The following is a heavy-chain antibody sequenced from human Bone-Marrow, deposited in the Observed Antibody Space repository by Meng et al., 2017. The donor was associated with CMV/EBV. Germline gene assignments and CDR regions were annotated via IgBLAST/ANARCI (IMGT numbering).Heavy chain of an antibody. CDR3: AKAGGTAARESYYYYGMDV. CDR2: ISWNSGSI. Sequence: GGSLRLSCAASGFTFSSYSMNWVRQAPGKGLEWVSGISWNSGSIGYADSVKGRFTISRDNAKNSLYLQMNSLRAEDTALYYCAKAGGTAARESYYYYGMDVWGQGTTVTVSS. D-gene: IGHD2-2*01. V-gene: IGHV3-9*01. CDR1: GFTFSSYS. J-gene: IGHJ6*02.